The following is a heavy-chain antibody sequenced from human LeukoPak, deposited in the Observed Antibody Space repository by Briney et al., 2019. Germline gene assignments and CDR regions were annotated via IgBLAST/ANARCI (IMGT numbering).Heavy chain of an antibody. Sequence: SETLSLTCNVSGGSISGYHWSWIRQPPGKGLEWLGYIYYSGSSNYNPSLKSRVTISVDTSKNQFSLKLSSVTAADTAVYYCARVPRSYYYYYYMDVWGQGTTVTVSS. V-gene: IGHV4-59*01. CDR2: IYYSGSS. J-gene: IGHJ6*03. CDR3: ARVPRSYYYYYYMDV. CDR1: GGSISGYH.